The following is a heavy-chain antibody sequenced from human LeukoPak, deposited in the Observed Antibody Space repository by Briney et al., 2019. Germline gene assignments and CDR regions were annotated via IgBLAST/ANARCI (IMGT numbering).Heavy chain of an antibody. CDR2: IYYSGST. J-gene: IGHJ4*02. Sequence: KPSETLSLTCAVYGGSFSGYYWSWIRQPPGKGLEWIGYIYYSGSTYYNPSLKSRVTISVDTSKNQFSLKLSSVTAADTAVYYCARVPSTRNQWQANFDYWGQGTLVTVSS. D-gene: IGHD1-14*01. CDR1: GGSFSGYY. V-gene: IGHV4-30-4*01. CDR3: ARVPSTRNQWQANFDY.